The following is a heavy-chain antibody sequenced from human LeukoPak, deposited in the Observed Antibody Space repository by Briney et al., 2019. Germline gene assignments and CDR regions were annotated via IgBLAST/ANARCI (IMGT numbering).Heavy chain of an antibody. J-gene: IGHJ4*02. V-gene: IGHV4-34*01. CDR3: ARHPAYCGGDCYSEFGYFDY. Sequence: SETLSLTCAVYGGSFSGYYWSWIRQPPGKGLEWIGSIYYSGSTCYNPSLKSRLTISVDTSKNQFSLRLSSVTAADTAVYYCARHPAYCGGDCYSEFGYFDYWGQGTLVTVSS. D-gene: IGHD2-21*02. CDR1: GGSFSGYY. CDR2: IYYSGST.